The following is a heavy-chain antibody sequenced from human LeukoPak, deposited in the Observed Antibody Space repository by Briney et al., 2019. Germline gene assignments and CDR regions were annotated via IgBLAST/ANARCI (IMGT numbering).Heavy chain of an antibody. J-gene: IGHJ4*02. D-gene: IGHD2-21*02. Sequence: SLKVSCKSPAGTFNNYGITWVRQAPGQGLEWMGRIIPFLGSPVYAQKFQGRLTITADKSTTTVYMELSSLRAEDTAVYYCAKERTHIVVVTAVDSWGQGTLVTVSS. V-gene: IGHV1-69*04. CDR1: AGTFNNYG. CDR2: IIPFLGSP. CDR3: AKERTHIVVVTAVDS.